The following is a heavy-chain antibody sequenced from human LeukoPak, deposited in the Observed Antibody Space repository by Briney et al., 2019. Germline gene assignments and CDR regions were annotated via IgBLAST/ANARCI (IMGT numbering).Heavy chain of an antibody. CDR3: TRYNNDHFDY. CDR2: IAYDGSRA. V-gene: IGHV3-33*01. CDR1: GFTFGGYG. J-gene: IGHJ4*02. Sequence: EGSLRLSCAGPGFTFGGYGMHWFRQTPGKGLEWVAVIAYDGSRAFYADSVKGRFTISRDNSKNTMSVQMDDLRAEDTAVYYCTRYNNDHFDYWGQGTLVTVSS. D-gene: IGHD1-14*01.